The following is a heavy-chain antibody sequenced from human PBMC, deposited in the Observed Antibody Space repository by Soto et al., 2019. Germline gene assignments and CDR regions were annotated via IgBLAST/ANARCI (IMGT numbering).Heavy chain of an antibody. CDR3: ARGGTYYDFWSGYYSRYHPHWYFDL. D-gene: IGHD3-3*01. CDR1: GFTFSSYA. Sequence: QVQLVESGGGVVQPGRSLRLSCAASGFTFSSYAMHWVRQAPGKGLEWVAVISYDGSNKYYADSVKGRFTISRDNSKNTLCLQMNSLRAEDTAVYYCARGGTYYDFWSGYYSRYHPHWYFDLWGRGTLVTVSS. CDR2: ISYDGSNK. V-gene: IGHV3-30-3*01. J-gene: IGHJ2*01.